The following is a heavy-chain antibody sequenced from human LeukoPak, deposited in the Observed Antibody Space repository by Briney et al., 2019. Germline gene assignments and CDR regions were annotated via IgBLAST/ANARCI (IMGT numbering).Heavy chain of an antibody. CDR1: GGSISSYY. V-gene: IGHV4-4*07. D-gene: IGHD5-12*01. Sequence: SETLSLTCTVSGGSISSYYWSWIRQPAGKGLEWIGRIYTSGTTNYNPSLKSRVTMSVDTSKNQFSLKLSSVTAADTAVYYCARDGSDYADYYYYYYMDVWGKGTTVTVSS. J-gene: IGHJ6*03. CDR2: IYTSGTT. CDR3: ARDGSDYADYYYYYYMDV.